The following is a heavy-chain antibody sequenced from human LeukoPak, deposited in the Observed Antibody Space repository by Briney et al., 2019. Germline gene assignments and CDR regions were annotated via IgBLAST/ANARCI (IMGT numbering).Heavy chain of an antibody. CDR1: GFTFGDYA. D-gene: IGHD3-9*01. CDR3: TRDRLRHFDWLEGPDY. V-gene: IGHV3-49*03. J-gene: IGHJ4*02. CDR2: IRSQAYGGTT. Sequence: PGGSLRLSCTASGFTFGDYAMSWFCQAPGKGLEWVGFIRSQAYGGTTEYAASVKGRFTISRDDSKSIAYLQMNSLKTEDTAVYYCTRDRLRHFDWLEGPDYWGQGTLVTVSS.